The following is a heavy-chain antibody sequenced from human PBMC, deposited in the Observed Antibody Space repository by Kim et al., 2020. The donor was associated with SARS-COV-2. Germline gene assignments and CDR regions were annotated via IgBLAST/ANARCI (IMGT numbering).Heavy chain of an antibody. V-gene: IGHV3-23*01. D-gene: IGHD3-10*01. J-gene: IGHJ3*01. CDR2: ISGNGAST. Sequence: GGSLRLSCAVSGFTFSNSAMNWVRQAPGKGLEWVSGISGNGASTFYAESVKGRIAISRDNSKNTLYLHMSSLRAEDTAGYYCTKGRVSWLELGDA. CDR1: GFTFSNSA. CDR3: TKGRVSWLELGDA.